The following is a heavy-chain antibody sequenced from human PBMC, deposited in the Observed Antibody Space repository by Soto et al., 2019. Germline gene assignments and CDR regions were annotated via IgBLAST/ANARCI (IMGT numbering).Heavy chain of an antibody. CDR3: AKAITMVRGVARTFDY. Sequence: GGSLRLSCAASGFTFSSYAMSWVRQAPGKGLEWVSAISGSGGSTYYADSVKGRFTISRDNSKNTLYLQMNSLRAEDTAVYYCAKAITMVRGVARTFDYWGQGTLVTVSS. CDR2: ISGSGGST. V-gene: IGHV3-23*01. CDR1: GFTFSSYA. J-gene: IGHJ4*02. D-gene: IGHD3-10*01.